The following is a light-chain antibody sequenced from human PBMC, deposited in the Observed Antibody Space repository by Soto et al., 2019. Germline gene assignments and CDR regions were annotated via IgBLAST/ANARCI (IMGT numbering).Light chain of an antibody. CDR3: QQYGSWT. Sequence: EIVLTQSPGTLSVSPGERATLSCRASQTISSNYLAWYQQKPGQAPSLLIYGTSSRATCIPDRFSGSGSGTDFTLTISRLEPEDSAIYYCQQYGSWTFGQGTKVEIK. CDR2: GTS. V-gene: IGKV3-20*01. J-gene: IGKJ1*01. CDR1: QTISSNY.